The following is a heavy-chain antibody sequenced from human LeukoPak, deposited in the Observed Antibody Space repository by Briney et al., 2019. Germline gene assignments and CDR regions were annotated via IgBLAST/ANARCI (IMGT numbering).Heavy chain of an antibody. CDR2: INSDGSST. CDR3: ASCREDYGDYGRALRY. V-gene: IGHV3-74*01. CDR1: GFTFSSYW. J-gene: IGHJ4*02. D-gene: IGHD4-17*01. Sequence: GGSLRLSCAASGFTFSSYWMHWVRQAPGKGLVWVSRINSDGSSTSYADSVKGRFTISRDNAKNTLYLQMNSLRAEDTAAYYCASCREDYGDYGRALRYWGQGTLVTVSS.